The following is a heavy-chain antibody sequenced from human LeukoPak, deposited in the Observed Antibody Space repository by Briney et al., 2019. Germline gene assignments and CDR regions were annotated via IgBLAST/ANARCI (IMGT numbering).Heavy chain of an antibody. D-gene: IGHD3-22*01. Sequence: SETLSLTCTGSGGSISSSSYYWGWIRQPPGKGLEWIGSIYYSGSPYYNPSLKSRVPISVDTSKNQFSLKLSSVTAADTAVYYCARVKSYYDSSGYYVPQYFDYWGQGALVTVSS. J-gene: IGHJ4*02. CDR3: ARVKSYYDSSGYYVPQYFDY. CDR1: GGSISSSSYY. V-gene: IGHV4-39*01. CDR2: IYYSGSP.